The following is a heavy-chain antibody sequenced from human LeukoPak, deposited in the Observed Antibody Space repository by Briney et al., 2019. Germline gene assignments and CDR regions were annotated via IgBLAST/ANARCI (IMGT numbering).Heavy chain of an antibody. D-gene: IGHD3-3*01. CDR1: GFTFSSYG. Sequence: GGPLRLSCAASGFTFSSYGMHWVRQAPGKGLEWVAVISYDGSNKYYADSVKGRFTISRDNSKNTLYLQMNSLRAEDTAVYYCATPPLYDFWSGYPYNWSAPWGQGPLVTVSS. CDR3: ATPPLYDFWSGYPYNWSAP. J-gene: IGHJ5*02. V-gene: IGHV3-30*03. CDR2: ISYDGSNK.